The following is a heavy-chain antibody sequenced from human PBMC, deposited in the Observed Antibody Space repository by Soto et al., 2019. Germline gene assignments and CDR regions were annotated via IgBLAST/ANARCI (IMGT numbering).Heavy chain of an antibody. CDR3: ARDLDSSGSLGLDY. V-gene: IGHV1-69*13. Sequence: ASVKVSCKASGGTFSSYAISWVRQAPGQGLEWMGGIIPIFVTANHAQKFQGRVTITADESTSTAYMELSSLRSEDTAVYYWARDLDSSGSLGLDYWGQGTLVTVSS. CDR2: IIPIFVTA. J-gene: IGHJ4*02. D-gene: IGHD3-22*01. CDR1: GGTFSSYA.